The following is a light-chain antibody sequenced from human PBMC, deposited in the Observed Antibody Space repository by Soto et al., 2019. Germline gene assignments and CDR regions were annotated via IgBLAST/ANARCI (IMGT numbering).Light chain of an antibody. J-gene: IGKJ2*01. Sequence: EIVLTQSPATLSLSPGERGTLSCRASQSVSSFLAWYQHKPGRAPRLLIYDASNRATGIPARFSGSGSGTDFTLPISSLEPEDFAVYYCQQRSSWPYTFGQGTNLEIK. CDR3: QQRSSWPYT. CDR1: QSVSSF. CDR2: DAS. V-gene: IGKV3-11*01.